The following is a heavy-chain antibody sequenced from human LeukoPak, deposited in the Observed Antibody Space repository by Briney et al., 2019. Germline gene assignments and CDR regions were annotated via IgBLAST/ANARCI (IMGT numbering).Heavy chain of an antibody. Sequence: GGSLRLSCAASGFTFSSYWMHWVRQAPGKGLVWVSRINTDGSSTSYADSVKGRFTISRDNAKNTLYLQMNSLRAEDTAVYYCARERAATGFYYWGQGTLVTVSS. CDR3: ARERAATGFYY. J-gene: IGHJ4*02. D-gene: IGHD6-25*01. V-gene: IGHV3-74*01. CDR2: INTDGSST. CDR1: GFTFSSYW.